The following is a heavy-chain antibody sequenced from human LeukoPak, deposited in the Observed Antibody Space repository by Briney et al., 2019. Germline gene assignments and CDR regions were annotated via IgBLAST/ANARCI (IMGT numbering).Heavy chain of an antibody. CDR1: GGSISSSSYY. J-gene: IGHJ4*02. V-gene: IGHV4-39*01. CDR3: ARRYSSSWSRPYYFDY. D-gene: IGHD6-13*01. Sequence: SETLSLTCTVSGGSISSSSYYWGWIRQPPGKGLEWIGSIYYSGSTYYNPSPKSRVTISVDTSKNQFSLKLSSVTAADTAVYYCARRYSSSWSRPYYFDYWGQGTLVTVSS. CDR2: IYYSGST.